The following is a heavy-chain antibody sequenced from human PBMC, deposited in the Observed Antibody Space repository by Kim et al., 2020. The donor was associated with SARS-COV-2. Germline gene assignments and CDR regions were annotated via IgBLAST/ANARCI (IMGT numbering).Heavy chain of an antibody. J-gene: IGHJ4*02. CDR2: RP. CDR3: ARDSSGYLGY. V-gene: IGHV4-39*07. Sequence: RPYSNPSLESRVTISVDTSKNQFSLKLGSVTAADTAVYYCARDSSGYLGYWGQGTLVTVSS. D-gene: IGHD3-22*01.